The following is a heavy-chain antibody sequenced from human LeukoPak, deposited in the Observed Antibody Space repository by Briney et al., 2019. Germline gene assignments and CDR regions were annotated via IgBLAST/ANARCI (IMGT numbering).Heavy chain of an antibody. V-gene: IGHV4-30-4*01. CDR1: GGSISSGDYY. Sequence: SETLSLTCTVSGGSISSGDYYWSWIRQPPGKGLEWIGYIYYSGSTYYNPSLKSRVTISVDTSKNQFSLKLSSVTAADTAVYYCAREDSSGCTDYWGQGTLVTVSS. CDR3: AREDSSGCTDY. D-gene: IGHD6-19*01. CDR2: IYYSGST. J-gene: IGHJ4*02.